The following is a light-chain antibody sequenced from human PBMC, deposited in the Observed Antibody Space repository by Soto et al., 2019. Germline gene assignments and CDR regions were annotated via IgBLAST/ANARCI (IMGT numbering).Light chain of an antibody. J-gene: IGKJ4*01. V-gene: IGKV3-20*01. CDR3: QQYGSSLALT. CDR1: QSVSSSY. CDR2: GAS. Sequence: EIVLTQSPGTLSLSPGERATLSCRASQSVSSSYLAWYQQKPGQALRLLIHGASSRATGIPDRFSGSGSGTDFTLTISRLEPEDFAVYYCQQYGSSLALTFGGGTKVDIK.